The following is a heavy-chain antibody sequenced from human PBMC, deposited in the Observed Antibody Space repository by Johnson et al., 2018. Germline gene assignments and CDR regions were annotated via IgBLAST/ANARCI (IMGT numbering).Heavy chain of an antibody. CDR3: ARDLSTWGYSYGNDAFDI. CDR1: GGTFSSYA. J-gene: IGHJ3*02. CDR2: IIPIFGTA. D-gene: IGHD5-18*01. V-gene: IGHV1-69*01. Sequence: VQLVESGAEVKKPGSSVKVSCKASGGTFSSYAISWVRQAPGQGLEWMGGIIPIFGTANYAQKFQGRVTITADESTSTAYMELSSLRSEDTAVYYWARDLSTWGYSYGNDAFDIWGQGTMVTVSS.